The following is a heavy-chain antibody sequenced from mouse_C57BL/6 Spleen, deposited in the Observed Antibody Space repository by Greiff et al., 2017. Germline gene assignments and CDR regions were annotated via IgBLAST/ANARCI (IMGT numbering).Heavy chain of an antibody. CDR1: GYTFTDYE. V-gene: IGHV1-15*01. D-gene: IGHD3-2*02. CDR3: ADSSGYWFAY. Sequence: VQLVESGAELVRPGASVTLSCKASGYTFTDYEMHWVKQTPVHGLEWIGAIDPETGGTAYNQKFKGKAILTADKSSSTAYMELRSLTSEDSAVYYCADSSGYWFAYWGQGTLVTVSA. CDR2: IDPETGGT. J-gene: IGHJ3*01.